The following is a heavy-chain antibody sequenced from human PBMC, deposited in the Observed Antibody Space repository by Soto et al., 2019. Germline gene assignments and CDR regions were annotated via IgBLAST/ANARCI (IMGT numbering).Heavy chain of an antibody. J-gene: IGHJ6*02. V-gene: IGHV3-43*01. CDR1: GFTFDDYT. CDR3: AKDMTAASHYGMDV. D-gene: IGHD6-6*01. Sequence: VGSLRLSCAASGFTFDDYTMHWVRQAPGKGLEWVSLISWDGGSTYYADSVKGRFTISRDNSKNSLYLQMTSLRTEDTALYYCAKDMTAASHYGMDVWGQGTTVTVSS. CDR2: ISWDGGST.